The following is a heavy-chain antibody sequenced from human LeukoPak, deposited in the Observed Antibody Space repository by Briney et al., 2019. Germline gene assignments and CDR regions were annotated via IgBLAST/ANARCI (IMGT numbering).Heavy chain of an antibody. CDR2: ISHDGNTK. V-gene: IGHV3-30*18. D-gene: IGHD2-2*01. CDR3: AKSGCSSTDCYLNF. J-gene: IGHJ4*02. Sequence: SGRSLGLSCAASGFTFSDYGMHWVRQAPGKGLEWVAVISHDGNTKYYTDSVKGRFTISRDNSKNALYLQMNSLRAEDTAVYHCAKSGCSSTDCYLNFWGRGTLVIVSS. CDR1: GFTFSDYG.